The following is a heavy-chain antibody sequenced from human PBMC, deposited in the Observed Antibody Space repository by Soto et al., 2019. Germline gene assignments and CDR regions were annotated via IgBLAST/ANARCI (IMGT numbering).Heavy chain of an antibody. CDR3: ARSSKYCSGGSCYYRDAFDI. V-gene: IGHV4-39*01. J-gene: IGHJ3*02. CDR2: IYYSGST. D-gene: IGHD2-15*01. Sequence: SETLSLTCTVSGGSISSSSYYWGWIRQPPGKGLEWIGSIYYSGSTYYNPSLKSRVTISVDTSKNQFSLKLSSVTAADTAVYYCARSSKYCSGGSCYYRDAFDIWGQGTMVTVSS. CDR1: GGSISSSSYY.